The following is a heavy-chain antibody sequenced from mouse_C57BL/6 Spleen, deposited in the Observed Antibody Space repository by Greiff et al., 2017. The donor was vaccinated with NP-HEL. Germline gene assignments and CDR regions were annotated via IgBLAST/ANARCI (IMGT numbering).Heavy chain of an antibody. CDR2: INPNYVTT. CDR1: GYSFTDYN. J-gene: IGHJ4*01. V-gene: IGHV1-39*01. Sequence: EVKLVESGPELVKPGASVKISCKASGYSFTDYNMNWVKQSNGKSLEWIGVINPNYVTTSYNQKFKGKATLTVDQSSSTAYMQLNSLTSEDSAVYYCANDDYDENAMDYWGQGTSVTVSS. D-gene: IGHD2-4*01. CDR3: ANDDYDENAMDY.